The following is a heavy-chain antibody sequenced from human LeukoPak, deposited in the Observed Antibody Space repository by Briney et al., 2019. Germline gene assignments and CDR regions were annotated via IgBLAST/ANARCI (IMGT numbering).Heavy chain of an antibody. CDR3: ARGGYCSSTSCYQVGNWFDP. V-gene: IGHV4-59*01. Sequence: PSETLSLTCTVSGGSISSYYWSWIRQPPGKGLEWIGYIYYSGSTNYNPSLKSRVTISVDTSKNQFSLKLSSVTAADTAVYYCARGGYCSSTSCYQVGNWFDPWGQGTLVTVSS. CDR1: GGSISSYY. D-gene: IGHD2-2*01. CDR2: IYYSGST. J-gene: IGHJ5*02.